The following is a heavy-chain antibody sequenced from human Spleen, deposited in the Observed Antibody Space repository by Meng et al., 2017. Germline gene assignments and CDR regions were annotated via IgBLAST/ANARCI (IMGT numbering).Heavy chain of an antibody. CDR1: GYTFPDYW. CDR3: ARGMPGDWIGDYAEFNS. D-gene: IGHD4-17*01. CDR2: INPKSGDT. V-gene: IGHV1-2*06. J-gene: IGHJ4*02. Sequence: QVPLVQFGAEVKKPGASVKVSCKASGYTFPDYWLHWVRRVPGQGLEWMGRINPKSGDTNYPQKFQGRVTMTRDTSISTAYMELSRLRSDDSAVYYCARGMPGDWIGDYAEFNSWGQGTLVTVSS.